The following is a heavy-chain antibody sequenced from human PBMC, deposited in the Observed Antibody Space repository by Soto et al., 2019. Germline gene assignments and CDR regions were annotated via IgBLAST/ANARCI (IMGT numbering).Heavy chain of an antibody. J-gene: IGHJ6*02. CDR3: AREGVGIFGVVIIEDYYGMDV. V-gene: IGHV1-3*01. D-gene: IGHD3-3*01. Sequence: ASVKVSCNASGYTFTSYAMHWVRPAPGQRLEWMGWINAGNGNTKYSQKFQGRVTITRDTSASTAYMELSSLRSEDTAVYYCAREGVGIFGVVIIEDYYGMDVGGQGTTVTVSS. CDR1: GYTFTSYA. CDR2: INAGNGNT.